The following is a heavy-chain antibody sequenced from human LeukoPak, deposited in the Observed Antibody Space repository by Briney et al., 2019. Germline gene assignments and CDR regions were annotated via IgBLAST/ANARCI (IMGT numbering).Heavy chain of an antibody. J-gene: IGHJ3*02. CDR1: GFTLWSHW. Sequence: GGSLRLSCAASGFTLWSHWMSWVRQAPGKGLEWVSAISGSGGSTYYADSVKGRFTISRDNSKNTLYLQMNSLRAEDTAVYYCADLARKTLKDAFDIWGQGTMVTVSS. V-gene: IGHV3-23*01. CDR2: ISGSGGST. CDR3: ADLARKTLKDAFDI. D-gene: IGHD1-14*01.